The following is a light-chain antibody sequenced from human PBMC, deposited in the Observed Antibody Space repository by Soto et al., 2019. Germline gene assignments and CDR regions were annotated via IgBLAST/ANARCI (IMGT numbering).Light chain of an antibody. CDR1: QGMRND. J-gene: IGKJ1*01. Sequence: AIQMTQSPSSLSAYVGDRVTITCRASQGMRNDLGWYQQKPGKAPKLLIYAASSLQSGVPSMFSGSGSGTDFTLTISSLQPEDFATYYCLQDYNCPGTFGQGTKVEIK. V-gene: IGKV1-6*01. CDR2: AAS. CDR3: LQDYNCPGT.